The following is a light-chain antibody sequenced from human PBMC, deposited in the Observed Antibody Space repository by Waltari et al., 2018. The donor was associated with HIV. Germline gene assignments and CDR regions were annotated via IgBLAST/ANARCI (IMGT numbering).Light chain of an antibody. V-gene: IGKV1-NL1*01. CDR3: QQYFSPPPLT. CDR1: QAISNS. J-gene: IGKJ4*01. Sequence: DIQMTQSPSSLSASVGDRVNITCRARQAISNSLAWYQQKPGKAPKLLLYAASRLESGVPSRFSGSRSGTDYALTISSLQPEDFAVYYCQQYFSPPPLTFGGGTKVEIK. CDR2: AAS.